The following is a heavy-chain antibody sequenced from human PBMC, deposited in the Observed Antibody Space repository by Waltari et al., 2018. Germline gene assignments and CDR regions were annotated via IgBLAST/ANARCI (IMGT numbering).Heavy chain of an antibody. Sequence: QVQLVQSGAEVKKPGSSVKVSCKASGGTFSSYAISWVRQAPGQGLEWRGGIIPIFGTANYAQKFQGRVTITADKSTSTAYMELSSLRSEDTAVYYCARGGSRGYVHYYYMDVWGKGTTVTVSS. CDR1: GGTFSSYA. D-gene: IGHD5-12*01. V-gene: IGHV1-69*14. J-gene: IGHJ6*03. CDR3: ARGGSRGYVHYYYMDV. CDR2: IIPIFGTA.